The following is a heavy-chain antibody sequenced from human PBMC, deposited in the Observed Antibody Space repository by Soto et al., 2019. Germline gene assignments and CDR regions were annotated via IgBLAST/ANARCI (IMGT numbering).Heavy chain of an antibody. D-gene: IGHD3-22*01. CDR2: VDYSGIT. CDR3: ARHGSYYDRSGYIDY. V-gene: IGHV4-39*01. Sequence: SETLSLTCTVSGGSITRGNYNWGWIRQPPGKGLEWIGSVDYSGITHYNPSLEVRVSTSADTSRNQFSLKLNSVTAADTAVYFCARHGSYYDRSGYIDYWGPRTLVTVSS. CDR1: GGSITRGNYN. J-gene: IGHJ4*02.